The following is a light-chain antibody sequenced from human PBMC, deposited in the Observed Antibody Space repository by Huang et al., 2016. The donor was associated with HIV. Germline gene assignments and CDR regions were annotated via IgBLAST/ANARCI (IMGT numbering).Light chain of an antibody. CDR1: QSISSY. J-gene: IGKJ1*01. V-gene: IGKV1-39*01. CDR3: QQSYNTPRT. Sequence: DIQMTQSPSSLSASVGDRVTITCRASQSISSYLNWYQQKPGKAPKLLIYAASNLQSGVPSRISGSGSGTDFTLTVSSLQPEDFATYYCQQSYNTPRTFGQGTKVEIK. CDR2: AAS.